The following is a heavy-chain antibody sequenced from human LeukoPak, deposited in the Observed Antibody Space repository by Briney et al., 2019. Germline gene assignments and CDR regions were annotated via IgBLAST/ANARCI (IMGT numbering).Heavy chain of an antibody. V-gene: IGHV1-69*13. J-gene: IGHJ5*02. CDR2: IIPIFGTA. Sequence: GASVKVSCKASGGTFSSYAISWVRQAPGQGLEWMGGIIPIFGTANYAQKFQGRVTITADESTSTAYMELSSLRSEDTAVYYCARAPLWYSSSSTPRYNWFDPWGQGTLVTVSS. CDR3: ARAPLWYSSSSTPRYNWFDP. D-gene: IGHD6-13*01. CDR1: GGTFSSYA.